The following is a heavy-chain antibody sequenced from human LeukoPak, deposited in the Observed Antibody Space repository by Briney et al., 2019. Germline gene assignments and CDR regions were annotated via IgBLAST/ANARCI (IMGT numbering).Heavy chain of an antibody. CDR1: GYTFTSYD. D-gene: IGHD3-10*01. Sequence: ASVKVSCKASGYTFTSYDINWVRQATGRGLEWMGWMNPNSGNTGYAQKFQGRVTMTRNTSISTAYMELSSLRSEDTAVYYCARGQLLWFGELYYGTDVWGQGTTVTVSS. CDR2: MNPNSGNT. J-gene: IGHJ6*02. CDR3: ARGQLLWFGELYYGTDV. V-gene: IGHV1-8*01.